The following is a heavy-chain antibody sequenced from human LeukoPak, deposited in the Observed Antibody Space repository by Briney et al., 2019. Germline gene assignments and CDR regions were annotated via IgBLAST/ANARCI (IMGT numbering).Heavy chain of an antibody. V-gene: IGHV3-23*01. Sequence: PGGSLRLSCATSGFAFSNYAMSWFRQAPGKGLEWVSGISGVNTYYGDSVKGRFTISRDNSKNVLYVQMNRLRVEDTAVYFCAKDVCTSPRCLLYSDSWGQGTLVTVSS. D-gene: IGHD2-8*01. J-gene: IGHJ4*02. CDR1: GFAFSNYA. CDR2: ISGVNT. CDR3: AKDVCTSPRCLLYSDS.